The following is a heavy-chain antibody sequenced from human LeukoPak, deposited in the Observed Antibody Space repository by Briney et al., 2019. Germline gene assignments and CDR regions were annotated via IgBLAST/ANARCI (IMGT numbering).Heavy chain of an antibody. D-gene: IGHD2-2*01. CDR2: INHSGST. J-gene: IGHJ4*02. V-gene: IGHV4-34*01. CDR1: DGSFSGYY. CDR3: ARIVPAAIRPDYFDY. Sequence: SETLSLTCAVYDGSFSGYYWRWIRQPPGKGLEWIGEINHSGSTNYNPSLKSRVTISVDTSKNQFSLKLSSVTAADTAVYYCARIVPAAIRPDYFDYWGQGTLVTVSS.